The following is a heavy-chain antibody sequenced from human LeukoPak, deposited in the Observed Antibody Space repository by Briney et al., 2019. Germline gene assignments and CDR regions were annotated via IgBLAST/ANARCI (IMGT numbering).Heavy chain of an antibody. CDR2: IVSSGST. V-gene: IGHV4-61*02. CDR1: HGSISSGGYH. CDR3: ATRVCGYAFDI. D-gene: IGHD2-21*01. Sequence: SETLSLTCTVSHGSISSGGYHWSWFRQHAGEGLEWVGRIVSSGSTNSNPSLKSRVTISLDTSKNQFSFDLISVTAADTAVYYCATRVCGYAFDIWGQGTMVAVS. J-gene: IGHJ3*02.